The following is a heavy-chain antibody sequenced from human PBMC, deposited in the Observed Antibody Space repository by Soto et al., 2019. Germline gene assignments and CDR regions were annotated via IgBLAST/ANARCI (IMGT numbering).Heavy chain of an antibody. CDR3: ARAGYSGYGGAYGMDV. CDR1: GFTFSSYG. Sequence: GGSLRLSCAASGFTFSSYGMHWVGQAPGKGLEWVAVIWYDGSNKYYADSVKGRFTISRDNSKNTLYLQMNSLRAEDTAVYYCARAGYSGYGGAYGMDVWGQGTTVTVSS. CDR2: IWYDGSNK. J-gene: IGHJ6*02. V-gene: IGHV3-33*01. D-gene: IGHD5-12*01.